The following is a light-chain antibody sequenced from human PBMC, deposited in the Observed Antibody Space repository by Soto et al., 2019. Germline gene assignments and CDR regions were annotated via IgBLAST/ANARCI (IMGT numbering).Light chain of an antibody. CDR2: GNS. CDR1: SSNIGAGYD. J-gene: IGLJ1*01. Sequence: QSVLTQPPSVSGAPGQRVTISCTGSSSNIGAGYDVHWYQQLLGTAPKLLIYGNSNRPSGVPDRFSGSKSGTSASLAITGLQAEDGADYSCQSYDSSLRGYVFGTGPKVTAL. V-gene: IGLV1-40*01. CDR3: QSYDSSLRGYV.